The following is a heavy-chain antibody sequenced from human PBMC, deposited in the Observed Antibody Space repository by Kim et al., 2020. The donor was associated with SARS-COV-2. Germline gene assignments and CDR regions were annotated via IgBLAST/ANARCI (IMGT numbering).Heavy chain of an antibody. CDR2: IYYSGHV. CDR3: ARLPRSRWGYEDH. Sequence: SETLSLTCTVSGYSISSGYYWGWIRQPPGKGLEWIASIYYSGHVDYNPSLKSRVTMSVDTSNNQFALRLSSVTAADTATYYCARLPRSRWGYEDHWGQGT. V-gene: IGHV4-38-2*02. J-gene: IGHJ4*02. D-gene: IGHD3-16*01. CDR1: GYSISSGYY.